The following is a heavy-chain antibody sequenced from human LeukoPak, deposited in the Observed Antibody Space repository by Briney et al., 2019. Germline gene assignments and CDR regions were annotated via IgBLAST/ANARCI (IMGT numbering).Heavy chain of an antibody. D-gene: IGHD3-22*01. CDR2: MNPNSGNT. CDR3: ARAIYDSSGYYFYYYGMDV. Sequence: ASVKVSCKASGYTFTSYYMHWVRQATGQGLEWMGWMNPNSGNTGYAQKFQGRVTMTRNTSISTAYMELSSLRSEDTAVYYCARAIYDSSGYYFYYYGMDVWGQGTTVTVSS. V-gene: IGHV1-8*02. J-gene: IGHJ6*02. CDR1: GYTFTSYY.